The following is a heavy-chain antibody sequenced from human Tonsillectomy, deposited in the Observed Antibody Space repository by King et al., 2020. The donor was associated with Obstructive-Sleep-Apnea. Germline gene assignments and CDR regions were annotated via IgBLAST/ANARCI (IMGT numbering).Heavy chain of an antibody. CDR3: GRFNYCSGGNCYVEY. CDR1: GFSFSSYH. V-gene: IGHV5-51*01. CDR2: IYPGDCDT. D-gene: IGHD2-15*01. J-gene: IGHJ4*02. Sequence: LQLVQSGAEVKKPGESLKISCKGSGFSFSSYHIAWVRQMPGKGLEWLGIIYPGDCDTRYSPSFEGQVTISADKSISTAYLQWSSLKASDTAIYYCGRFNYCSGGNCYVEYWGQGMLVTVSS.